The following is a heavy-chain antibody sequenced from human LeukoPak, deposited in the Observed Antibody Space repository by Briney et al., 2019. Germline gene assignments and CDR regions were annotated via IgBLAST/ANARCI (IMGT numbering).Heavy chain of an antibody. J-gene: IGHJ4*02. D-gene: IGHD6-19*01. CDR3: ASCLAGGGIAVAGTRVDY. CDR2: IYYSGST. Sequence: SETLSLTCTVSGGSISSSSYYWGWIRQPPGKGLEWIVSIYYSGSTYYNPSLKSRVTISVDTSKNQFSLKLSSVTAADTAVYYCASCLAGGGIAVAGTRVDYWGQGTLVTVSS. V-gene: IGHV4-39*07. CDR1: GGSISSSSYY.